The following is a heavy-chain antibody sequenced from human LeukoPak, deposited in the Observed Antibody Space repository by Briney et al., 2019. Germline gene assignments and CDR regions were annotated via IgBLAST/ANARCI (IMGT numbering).Heavy chain of an antibody. Sequence: GGSLRLSCAASGFTFSSYSMNWVRQAPGKGLEWVSSISSSSSYIYCADSVKGRFTISRDNAKNSLYLQMNSLRAEDTAVYYCARDGMTYYDILTGDFDYWGQGTLVTVSS. J-gene: IGHJ4*02. CDR1: GFTFSSYS. D-gene: IGHD3-9*01. CDR2: ISSSSSYI. V-gene: IGHV3-21*01. CDR3: ARDGMTYYDILTGDFDY.